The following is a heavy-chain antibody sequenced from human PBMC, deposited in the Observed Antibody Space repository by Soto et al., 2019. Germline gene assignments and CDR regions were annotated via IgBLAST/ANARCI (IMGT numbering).Heavy chain of an antibody. CDR2: IIPILGIA. CDR1: GGTFSSYT. D-gene: IGHD3-10*01. Sequence: QVQLVQSGAEVKKPGSSVKVSCKASGGTFSSYTISWVRQAPGQGLEWMGRIIPILGIANYAQKFQGRVTITADKSTSTAYMELSSLRSEDTAVYYCASLRYYYGSGSYQPMWGQGTLVTVSS. V-gene: IGHV1-69*02. CDR3: ASLRYYYGSGSYQPM. J-gene: IGHJ4*02.